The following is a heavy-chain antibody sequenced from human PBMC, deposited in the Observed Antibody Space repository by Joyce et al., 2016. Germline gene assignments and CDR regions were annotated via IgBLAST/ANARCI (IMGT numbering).Heavy chain of an antibody. V-gene: IGHV3-7*01. J-gene: IGHJ4*02. CDR1: GFSFSNYW. D-gene: IGHD6-13*01. CDR3: ARDVRYGYFDY. CDR2: IDQDGSEK. Sequence: EVQLVESGGGLVQPGGSLRISCVVSGFSFSNYWMNWVRQDPGKGLEWVASIDQDGSEKYHVDSVKGRFTISRDNAKNSLYLQMNSLRAEDTAVYYCARDVRYGYFDYWGQGTLVSVSS.